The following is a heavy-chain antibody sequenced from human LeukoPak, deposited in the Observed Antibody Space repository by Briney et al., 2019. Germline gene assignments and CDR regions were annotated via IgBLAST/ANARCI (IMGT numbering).Heavy chain of an antibody. CDR1: GGSFSGYY. CDR3: ASPAVPDSSGSQLHHFDY. Sequence: SESLSLTCAVYGGSFSGYYWSWIRQPPGKGLEWIGEINHSGSTNYNPSLKSRVTISVDTSKNQFSLKLSSVTAADTAVYYCASPAVPDSSGSQLHHFDYWGQGTLVTVSS. J-gene: IGHJ4*02. CDR2: INHSGST. D-gene: IGHD3-22*01. V-gene: IGHV4-34*01.